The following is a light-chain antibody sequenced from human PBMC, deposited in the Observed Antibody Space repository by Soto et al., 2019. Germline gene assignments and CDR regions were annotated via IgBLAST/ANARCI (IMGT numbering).Light chain of an antibody. V-gene: IGKV3-20*01. J-gene: IGKJ1*01. Sequence: EIVLTQSPGTLSLSPGERATLSCRASQSVSSSYLAWYQQKPGQAPRLLIYGASSRATGIRVRFSGSGSGTDFTLTISRLEPEDFAVYYCQQYGSSPWTFGQGTKVEIK. CDR3: QQYGSSPWT. CDR2: GAS. CDR1: QSVSSSY.